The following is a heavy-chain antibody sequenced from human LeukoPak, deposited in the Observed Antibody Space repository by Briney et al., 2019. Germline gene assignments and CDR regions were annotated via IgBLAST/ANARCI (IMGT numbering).Heavy chain of an antibody. CDR3: ARFGTSSSRFFDQ. V-gene: IGHV4-59*01. Sequence: PSETLSLTCTVSGGSISAYYWCWIRQPPGKGLEWIGYIHYSGTTNYYPSLKSRVTIALDTSKNQFSLKLNSVTAADTAVYYCARFGTSSSRFFDQWGQGTLVTVSS. J-gene: IGHJ4*02. D-gene: IGHD6-6*01. CDR2: IHYSGTT. CDR1: GGSISAYY.